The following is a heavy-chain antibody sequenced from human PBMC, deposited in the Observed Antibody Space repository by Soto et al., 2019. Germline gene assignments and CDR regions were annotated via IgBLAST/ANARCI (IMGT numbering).Heavy chain of an antibody. V-gene: IGHV3-9*01. CDR2: ISWHSGSI. CDR3: AKALAAGRYYYYSMDV. D-gene: IGHD6-13*01. Sequence: EVQLVESGGGLVQPGRSLRLSCAASGFTCDDYAMHWVRQAPGKGLEWVSGISWHSGSIGYADSVTGRFTISRDNAKNSLDLQMNSLEAEDTALYYCAKALAAGRYYYYSMDVWGQGTTVTVAS. J-gene: IGHJ6*02. CDR1: GFTCDDYA.